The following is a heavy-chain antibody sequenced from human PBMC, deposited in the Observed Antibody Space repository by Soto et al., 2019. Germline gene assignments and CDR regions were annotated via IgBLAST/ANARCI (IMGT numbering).Heavy chain of an antibody. J-gene: IGHJ4*02. V-gene: IGHV3-53*01. D-gene: IGHD1-26*01. CDR2: IYSGGNT. CDR1: GFTVSSSY. CDR3: ARDLELWDY. Sequence: VQLVESGGGLIQPGGSLRLSCAASGFTVSSSYMSWVRQAPGKGLEWVSVIYSGGNTYYADSVKGRFTISRDNSKNTLYLQMNSRRAEDTDVYYCARDLELWDYWGQGTLVTVSS.